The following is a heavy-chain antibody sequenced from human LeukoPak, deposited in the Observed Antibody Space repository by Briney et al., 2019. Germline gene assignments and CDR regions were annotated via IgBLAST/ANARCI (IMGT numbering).Heavy chain of an antibody. D-gene: IGHD5-18*01. CDR3: ATAARHKAMGNDY. J-gene: IGHJ4*02. V-gene: IGHV4-61*02. Sequence: SETLSLTCTVSGGSISSSSYYWSWIRQPAGKGLEWIGRIYTSGSTNYNPSLKSRVTMSVDTSKNQFSLKLSSVTAEDTAVYFCATAARHKAMGNDYWGQGTLVTVSS. CDR2: IYTSGST. CDR1: GGSISSSSYY.